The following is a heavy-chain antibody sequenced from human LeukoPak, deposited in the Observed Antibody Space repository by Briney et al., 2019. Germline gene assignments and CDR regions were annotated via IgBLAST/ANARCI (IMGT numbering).Heavy chain of an antibody. D-gene: IGHD2-2*01. CDR3: ARDHAYRADY. V-gene: IGHV3-7*01. Sequence: VGTLRLSCAASGFTLSNDWMCWVRQAPGKGLEWVANINQDESKKYYADSVKGRFTISRDNAKNSLYLQMSSLTAEDTAIYYCARDHAYRADYWGQGTLVTVSS. J-gene: IGHJ4*02. CDR1: GFTLSNDW. CDR2: INQDESKK.